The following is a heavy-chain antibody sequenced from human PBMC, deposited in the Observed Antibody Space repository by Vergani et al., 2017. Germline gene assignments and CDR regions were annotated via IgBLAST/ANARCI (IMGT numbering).Heavy chain of an antibody. CDR2: ISSDGSNK. V-gene: IGHV3-30*18. Sequence: QGQLVESGGGVVQPGRSLRRSCVASGFNFSVFGMDWVGQTPGKGLEWVAVISSDGSNKYYGDSVKGRFTISRDNSKNPVYLQMSSLRSEDTAVYYCAKNGAITGTTRIAFDIWGQGTMVTVSS. D-gene: IGHD1-7*01. CDR1: GFNFSVFG. J-gene: IGHJ3*02. CDR3: AKNGAITGTTRIAFDI.